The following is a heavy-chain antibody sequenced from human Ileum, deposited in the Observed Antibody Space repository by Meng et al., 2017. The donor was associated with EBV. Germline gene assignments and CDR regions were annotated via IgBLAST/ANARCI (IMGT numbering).Heavy chain of an antibody. Sequence: QLQLQGPGLVIRCATVSLTCPFSCGSISILNCRPWCRQPPEKGMEWIGEIFHIGITNYNPSLKSRVTILVDKSKSQFSLKLSSVTAADTAVYYGAGKREYVHAWPFDYWGQGTLVTVSS. D-gene: IGHD2/OR15-2a*01. CDR2: IFHIGIT. CDR1: CGSISILNC. V-gene: IGHV4-4*02. J-gene: IGHJ4*02. CDR3: AGKREYVHAWPFDY.